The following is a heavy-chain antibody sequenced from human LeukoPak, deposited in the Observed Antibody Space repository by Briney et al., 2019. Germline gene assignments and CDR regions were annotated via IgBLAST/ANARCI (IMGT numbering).Heavy chain of an antibody. CDR2: FRSKAYGGTT. CDR1: ESTFGDYA. J-gene: IGHJ5*02. V-gene: IGHV3-49*04. Sequence: QPGRPLSPSCTASESTFGDYALGWVRQPPGKGLEWVGFFRSKAYGGTTEYAASVKGRFTISRDDSKSIAYLQMNSLKTEDTAVYYCTRVYSSSSAYNWFDPWGQGTLVTVSS. D-gene: IGHD6-13*01. CDR3: TRVYSSSSAYNWFDP.